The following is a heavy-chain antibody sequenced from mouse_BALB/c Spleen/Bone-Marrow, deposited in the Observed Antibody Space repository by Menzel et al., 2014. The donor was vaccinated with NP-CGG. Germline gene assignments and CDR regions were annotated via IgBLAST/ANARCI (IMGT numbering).Heavy chain of an antibody. D-gene: IGHD2-3*01. Sequence: DVHLVESGGGLVKPGGSLKLSCAASGFTFSSYTMSWVRQTPEKRLEWVATIGSGGSYTYYPDSVKGRFTISRDNAKNTLYLQMSSLKSEDTAMYYCTRRGDYDGYFDYWGQGTTLTVSS. CDR2: IGSGGSYT. CDR3: TRRGDYDGYFDY. J-gene: IGHJ2*01. V-gene: IGHV5-6-4*01. CDR1: GFTFSSYT.